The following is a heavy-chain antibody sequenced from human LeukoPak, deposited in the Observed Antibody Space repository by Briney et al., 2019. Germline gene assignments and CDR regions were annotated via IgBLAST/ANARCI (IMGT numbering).Heavy chain of an antibody. CDR3: ARDSVAQLSGLDF. D-gene: IGHD6-25*01. J-gene: IGHJ4*02. V-gene: IGHV4-59*01. CDR1: GDSISSYY. Sequence: SETLSLTCTVSGDSISSYYWSWVRQPPGKGLEWTGSIYHLGDTYYNPSLKSRITMSVDTSENHFSLNLNSVTAADTAVYYCARDSVAQLSGLDFWGPGILVTVSS. CDR2: IYHLGDT.